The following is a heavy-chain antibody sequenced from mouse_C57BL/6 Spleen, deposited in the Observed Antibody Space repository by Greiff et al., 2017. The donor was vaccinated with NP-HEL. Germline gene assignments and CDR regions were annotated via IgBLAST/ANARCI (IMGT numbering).Heavy chain of an antibody. V-gene: IGHV3-6*01. CDR1: GYSITSGYY. CDR2: ISYDGSN. D-gene: IGHD1-1*01. J-gene: IGHJ2*01. CDR3: ARRGNPYFDY. Sequence: EVQLQESGPGLVKPSQSLSLTCSVTGYSITSGYYWNWIRQFPGNKLEWMGYISYDGSNNYNPSLKNRISITRDPSKNQVFLKLNSVTTEDTATFYCARRGNPYFDYWGQGTTLTVSS.